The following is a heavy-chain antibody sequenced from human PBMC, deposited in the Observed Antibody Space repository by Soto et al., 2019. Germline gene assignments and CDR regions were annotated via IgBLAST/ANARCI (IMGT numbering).Heavy chain of an antibody. V-gene: IGHV3-23*01. CDR3: AKVVGDGNDYYDS. Sequence: GSLRLSCAASGFTFRSDSMNWVRQAPGKGLEWVSGISGNVGSTYYADSVKGRFTISRDTSKNTLYLQMESLGAEDTAIYYCAKVVGDGNDYYDSWGQGTLVTVSS. J-gene: IGHJ4*02. CDR2: ISGNVGST. CDR1: GFTFRSDS. D-gene: IGHD3-22*01.